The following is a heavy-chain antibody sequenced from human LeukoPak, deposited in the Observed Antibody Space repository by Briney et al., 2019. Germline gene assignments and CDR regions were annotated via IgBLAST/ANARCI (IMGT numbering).Heavy chain of an antibody. D-gene: IGHD1-7*01. CDR3: AHIIDAWDYVPLDY. J-gene: IGHJ4*02. Sequence: SGPPLVKPTQTLTLTCTFSGFSLTTSRVGVGWIRQPPGKALEWLALIYWNGDKRYSPSLKSRLTITKGTSNDQVVLILANMDPVDTATYYYAHIIDAWDYVPLDYWGPGTLVTVSS. CDR1: GFSLTTSRVG. CDR2: IYWNGDK. V-gene: IGHV2-5*01.